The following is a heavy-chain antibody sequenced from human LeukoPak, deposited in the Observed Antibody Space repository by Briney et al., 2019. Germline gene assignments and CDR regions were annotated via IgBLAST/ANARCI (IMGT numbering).Heavy chain of an antibody. CDR3: ARDALEGGDYYNWFDP. D-gene: IGHD2-21*02. J-gene: IGHJ5*02. CDR1: GGSFSGYY. CDR2: INHSGST. Sequence: PSETLSLTCAVYGGSFSGYYWSWIRQPPGKGLEWIGEINHSGSTNYNPSLKSRVTISVDTSKNQFSLKLSSVTAADTAVYYCARDALEGGDYYNWFDPWGQGTLVTVSS. V-gene: IGHV4-34*01.